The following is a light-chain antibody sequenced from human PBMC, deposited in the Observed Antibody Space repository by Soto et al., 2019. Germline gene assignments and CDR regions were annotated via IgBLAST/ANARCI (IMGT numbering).Light chain of an antibody. Sequence: QSALTQPASVSGSPGQSITISCTGTSSVVGDYNYVSWYQQHPGKAPKLMIYEVSNWPSGVSNRFSGSKSGNTASLTISGLQAEDEADYYCSSYTSSSTLVVFGGGTKLTVL. CDR2: EVS. V-gene: IGLV2-14*01. CDR3: SSYTSSSTLVV. J-gene: IGLJ2*01. CDR1: SSVVGDYNY.